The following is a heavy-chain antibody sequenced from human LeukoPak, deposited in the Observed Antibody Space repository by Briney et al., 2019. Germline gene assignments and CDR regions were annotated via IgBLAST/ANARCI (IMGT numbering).Heavy chain of an antibody. J-gene: IGHJ4*01. D-gene: IGHD5-12*01. CDR1: GFTFSSYA. Sequence: GGSLRLSCAASGFTFSSYAMHWVRQAPGKGLEWVAVISYDGSNKYYADSVKGRFTISRDNSKNTLYLQMNSLRAEDTAVYYCAREEGGYRGYDSVDYWGQGTLVTVSS. CDR3: AREEGGYRGYDSVDY. CDR2: ISYDGSNK. V-gene: IGHV3-30*04.